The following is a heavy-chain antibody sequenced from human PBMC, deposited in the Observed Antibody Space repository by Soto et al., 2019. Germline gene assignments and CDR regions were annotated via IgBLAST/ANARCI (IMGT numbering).Heavy chain of an antibody. Sequence: QVQLVESGGGVVQPGRSLRLSCAASGFTFSSYAMHWVRQAPGKGLEWVAVISYDGSNKYYADPVKGRFTISRDNSKNTLYLQMNSLRAEDTAVYYCARGPDIVLMGISDYWGQGTLVTVSS. J-gene: IGHJ4*02. CDR3: ARGPDIVLMGISDY. V-gene: IGHV3-30-3*01. CDR2: ISYDGSNK. D-gene: IGHD2-8*01. CDR1: GFTFSSYA.